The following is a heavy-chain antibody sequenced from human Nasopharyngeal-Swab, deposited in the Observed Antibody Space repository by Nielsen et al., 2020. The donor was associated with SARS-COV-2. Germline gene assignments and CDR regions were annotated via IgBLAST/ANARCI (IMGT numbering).Heavy chain of an antibody. V-gene: IGHV3-23*01. CDR3: AKDRDSGDDSDDYYHYYGMDV. J-gene: IGHJ6*02. D-gene: IGHD5-12*01. Sequence: GESLKISCAASGFTFRSYAISWVRQAPGTGLEWVSVISASDYTTYYADSVKGRFTISRDNSKNTVNLQMNSLRAEDTAIYYCAKDRDSGDDSDDYYHYYGMDVWGQGTTVTVFS. CDR2: ISASDYTT. CDR1: GFTFRSYA.